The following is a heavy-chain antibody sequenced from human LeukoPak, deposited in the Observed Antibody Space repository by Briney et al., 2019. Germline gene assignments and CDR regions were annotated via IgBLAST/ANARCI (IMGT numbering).Heavy chain of an antibody. Sequence: GGSLRLSCAASGFTFSSYWMHWVRQAPGKGLVWVSRINSDGSSTSYADSVKGRFTISRDNAKNTLYLQMNSLRAEDTAVYYCARGLAYCGSDCYYYFDYWGQGTLVTVSS. CDR1: GFTFSSYW. J-gene: IGHJ4*02. D-gene: IGHD2-21*02. CDR2: INSDGSST. CDR3: ARGLAYCGSDCYYYFDY. V-gene: IGHV3-74*01.